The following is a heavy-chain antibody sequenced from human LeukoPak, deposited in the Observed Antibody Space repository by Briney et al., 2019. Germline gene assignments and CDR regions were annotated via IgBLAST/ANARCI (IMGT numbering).Heavy chain of an antibody. Sequence: AGGSLRLSCAASGFTFSSYGMHWVRQAPGKGLEWVAFIRYDGSNKYYADSVKGRFTISRDNSKNTLYLQMNSLRAEDTAVYYCARDGTMVRGVIITFFDYWGQGTLVTVSS. J-gene: IGHJ4*02. V-gene: IGHV3-30*02. CDR1: GFTFSSYG. D-gene: IGHD3-10*01. CDR2: IRYDGSNK. CDR3: ARDGTMVRGVIITFFDY.